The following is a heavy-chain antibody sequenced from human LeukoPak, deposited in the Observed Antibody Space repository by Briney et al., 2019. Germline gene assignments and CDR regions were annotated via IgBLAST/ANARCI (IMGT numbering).Heavy chain of an antibody. CDR3: ARGNDY. CDR2: IYYSGSS. J-gene: IGHJ4*02. V-gene: IGHV4-59*08. CDR1: GGSISSSY. Sequence: SETLSLTCTVSGGSISSSYWSWIRQPPGKGLEWIGYIYYSGSSNYNPSLKSRVTISVDTSKNQVSLKLSSVTAADTAVYYCARGNDYWGQGTLVTVSS.